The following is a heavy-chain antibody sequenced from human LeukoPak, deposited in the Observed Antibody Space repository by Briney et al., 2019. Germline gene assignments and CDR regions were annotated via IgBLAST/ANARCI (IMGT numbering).Heavy chain of an antibody. Sequence: PGGSLRLSCAASGFTFSTYAMSRVRQAPGKGLEWVSGISGSGGRTYYADSVKGRFTISRDNSKNTLYLQMNSLRAEDTAVYYCAKVSRGYSGYDYYFDYWGQGTLVTVSS. D-gene: IGHD5-12*01. J-gene: IGHJ4*02. CDR3: AKVSRGYSGYDYYFDY. CDR2: ISGSGGRT. V-gene: IGHV3-23*01. CDR1: GFTFSTYA.